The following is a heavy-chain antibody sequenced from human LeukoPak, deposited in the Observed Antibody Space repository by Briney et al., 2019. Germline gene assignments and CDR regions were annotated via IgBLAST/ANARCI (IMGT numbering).Heavy chain of an antibody. CDR3: ATAYSGSYGEFDY. D-gene: IGHD1-26*01. J-gene: IGHJ4*02. V-gene: IGHV1-24*01. CDR1: GYTFTSYG. CDR2: FDPEDGET. Sequence: ASVKVSCKASGYTFTSYGISWVRQAPGKGLEWMGGFDPEDGETIYAQKFQGRVTMTEDTSTDTAYMELGSLRSEDTAVYYCATAYSGSYGEFDYWGQGTLVTVSS.